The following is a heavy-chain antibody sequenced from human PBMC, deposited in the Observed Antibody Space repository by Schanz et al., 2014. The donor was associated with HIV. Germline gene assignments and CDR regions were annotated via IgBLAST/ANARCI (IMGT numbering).Heavy chain of an antibody. D-gene: IGHD3-10*01. V-gene: IGHV3-33*01. CDR1: GFTFSSHG. CDR3: ARENPLYYYLHGGPFDI. J-gene: IGHJ3*02. CDR2: IWYDGTDK. Sequence: QVQLVESGGGVVQPGRSLRLSCAASGFTFSSHGMHWVRQAPGKGLEWGAVIWYDGTDKYYAGSVKGRFTISRDNSQNTMYLQMNRLRAEDTAVYSCARENPLYYYLHGGPFDIWGQGTMVTVSS.